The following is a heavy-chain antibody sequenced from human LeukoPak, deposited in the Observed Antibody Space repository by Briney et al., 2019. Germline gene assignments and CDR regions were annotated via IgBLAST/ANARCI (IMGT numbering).Heavy chain of an antibody. V-gene: IGHV4-59*01. CDR3: ARGRYSSSWYYYYYYMDV. J-gene: IGHJ6*03. Sequence: SETLSLTCTVSGGSISSYYWSWVRQPPGKGLEWIWDIYYSGSTNYNPSLKSRVTISVDTSKNQFSLKLSSVTAADTAVYYCARGRYSSSWYYYYYYMDVWGKGTTVTISS. CDR2: IYYSGST. CDR1: GGSISSYY. D-gene: IGHD6-13*01.